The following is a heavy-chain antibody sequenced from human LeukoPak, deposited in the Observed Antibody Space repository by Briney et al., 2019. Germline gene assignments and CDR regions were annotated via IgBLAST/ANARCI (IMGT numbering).Heavy chain of an antibody. D-gene: IGHD5-24*01. Sequence: AASVKVSCTASGGTFSSYAISWVRQAPGQGLEWMGRIIPIFGIANYAQTFQGRVTITADKSTSTAYMELSSLRSEDTAVYYCARSSGKRSGIKRRAEREMGTQDYYYCGMDVWGQGTTVTVSS. J-gene: IGHJ6*02. CDR1: GGTFSSYA. CDR3: ARSSGKRSGIKRRAEREMGTQDYYYCGMDV. V-gene: IGHV1-69*04. CDR2: IIPIFGIA.